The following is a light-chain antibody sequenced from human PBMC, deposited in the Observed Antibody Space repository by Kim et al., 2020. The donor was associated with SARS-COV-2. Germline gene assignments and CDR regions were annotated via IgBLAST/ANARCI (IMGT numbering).Light chain of an antibody. CDR1: SSDIGASNY. Sequence: QSALTQPASVSGSPGQSITISCTGSSSDIGASNYVSWFQQHPGKAPKLMIYDVSNRPSGVSIRFSGSKSGNTASLTISGLHAEDEADYYCSSYKSSSPFVFGTGTKVTFL. CDR3: SSYKSSSPFV. CDR2: DVS. V-gene: IGLV2-14*01. J-gene: IGLJ1*01.